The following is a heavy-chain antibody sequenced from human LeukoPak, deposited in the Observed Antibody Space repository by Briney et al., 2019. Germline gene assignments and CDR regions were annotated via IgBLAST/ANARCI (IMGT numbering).Heavy chain of an antibody. J-gene: IGHJ4*02. D-gene: IGHD5-18*01. CDR1: GYTFTSYG. Sequence: GASVEVSCKASGYTFTSYGISWVRQAPGQGLEWMGWISAYNGNTNYAQKLQGRVTMTTDTSTSTAYMELRSLRSDDTAVYYCARVVYSYGPHYFDYWGQGTLVTVSS. CDR2: ISAYNGNT. V-gene: IGHV1-18*01. CDR3: ARVVYSYGPHYFDY.